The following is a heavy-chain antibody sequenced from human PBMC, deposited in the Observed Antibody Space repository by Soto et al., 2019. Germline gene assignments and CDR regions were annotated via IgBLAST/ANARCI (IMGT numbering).Heavy chain of an antibody. V-gene: IGHV4-59*01. CDR3: ARDGLPDHKIYGMEV. J-gene: IGHJ6*02. D-gene: IGHD2-15*01. Sequence: ETLSLTCTVSGGSISSYYWSWIRQPPGKGLEWIGYIYYSGSTNYNPSLKSRGTISVDTSKNQFSLKLSFVTAANTAVYYCARDGLPDHKIYGMEVWGQGTTVTVSS. CDR1: GGSISSYY. CDR2: IYYSGST.